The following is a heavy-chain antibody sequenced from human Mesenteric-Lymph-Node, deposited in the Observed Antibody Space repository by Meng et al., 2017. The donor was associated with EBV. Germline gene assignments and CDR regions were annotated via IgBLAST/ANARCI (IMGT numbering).Heavy chain of an antibody. CDR2: IYHNGNT. V-gene: IGHV4-4*02. CDR3: ARADSSGPWHFDY. J-gene: IGHJ4*02. D-gene: IGHD3-22*01. Sequence: QVGPTDQGPGVVEPSGTLSLTCAVSSGSISSSNWWSWVRQPPGKGLEWIGEIYHNGNTNYNPSLKSRVTISVDKSKNQFSLKLNSVTAADTAVYYCARADSSGPWHFDYWGQGTLVTVSS. CDR1: SGSISSSNW.